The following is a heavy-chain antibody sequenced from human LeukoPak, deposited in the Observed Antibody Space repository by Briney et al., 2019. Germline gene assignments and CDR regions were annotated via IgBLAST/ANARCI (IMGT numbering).Heavy chain of an antibody. J-gene: IGHJ4*02. D-gene: IGHD3-10*01. CDR2: ISGVGATT. CDR1: TFTFNNNA. Sequence: GGSLRLSCIGSTFTFNNNAMSWVRQAPGKGLEWVSGISGVGATTYYADSVKGRFTVSRDNSKSTLYLQMNSLRAGDTAVYYCARDLPRVPFDSWGQGTLVTVSS. CDR3: ARDLPRVPFDS. V-gene: IGHV3-23*01.